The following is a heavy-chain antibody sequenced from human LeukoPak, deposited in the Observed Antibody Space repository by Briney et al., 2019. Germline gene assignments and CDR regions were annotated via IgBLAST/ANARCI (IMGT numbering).Heavy chain of an antibody. V-gene: IGHV3-74*01. D-gene: IGHD5-18*01. Sequence: GGSLSLSCEASGFTFSGYAMSWVRQAPGKGLEWASRINSDGYSTNYADSVKGRFTISRDNAKNTLYLQINNLRADDTAVYYCARDNGFSLSATWGPGTLVTVSS. CDR3: ARDNGFSLSAT. CDR2: INSDGYST. J-gene: IGHJ5*02. CDR1: GFTFSGYA.